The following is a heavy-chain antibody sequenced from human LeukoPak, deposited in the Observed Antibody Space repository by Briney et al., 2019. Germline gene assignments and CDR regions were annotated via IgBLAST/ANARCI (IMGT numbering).Heavy chain of an antibody. D-gene: IGHD3-22*01. J-gene: IGHJ4*02. CDR2: INEDGSEK. CDR1: GFTFSNYW. CDR3: ARGGYYSAWAEDY. Sequence: GGSLRLSCAASGFTFSNYWMGWVRQAPGRGLELVANINEDGSEKYYVDSVKGRFTISRDNGKNSLYLQINSLRAEDTAVFYCARGGYYSAWAEDYWGQGTLVTVSS. V-gene: IGHV3-7*01.